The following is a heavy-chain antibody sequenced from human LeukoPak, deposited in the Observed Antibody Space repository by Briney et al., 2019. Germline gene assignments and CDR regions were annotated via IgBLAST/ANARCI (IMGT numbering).Heavy chain of an antibody. D-gene: IGHD4-17*01. Sequence: GRSLRLSCAASGFTFSSYGMHWVRQAPGKGLEWVAVIWYDGSNKYYADSVKGRFTISRDNSKNTLYLRMNSLRAEDTAVYYCATPPVTTSYWGQGTLVTVSP. CDR3: ATPPVTTSY. J-gene: IGHJ4*02. V-gene: IGHV3-33*01. CDR1: GFTFSSYG. CDR2: IWYDGSNK.